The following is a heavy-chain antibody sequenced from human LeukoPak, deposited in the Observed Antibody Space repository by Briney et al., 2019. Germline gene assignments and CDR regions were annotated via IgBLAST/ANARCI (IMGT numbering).Heavy chain of an antibody. J-gene: IGHJ1*01. D-gene: IGHD3-10*01. CDR2: ISSSSSTI. Sequence: GGSLRLSCAASGFTFSSYSMNWVRQAPGKGLEWVSYISSSSSTIYHADSVKGRFTISRDNAKNSLYLQMNSLRAEDTAVYYCARDQRSYGSGINFQHWGQGTLVTVSS. V-gene: IGHV3-48*01. CDR1: GFTFSSYS. CDR3: ARDQRSYGSGINFQH.